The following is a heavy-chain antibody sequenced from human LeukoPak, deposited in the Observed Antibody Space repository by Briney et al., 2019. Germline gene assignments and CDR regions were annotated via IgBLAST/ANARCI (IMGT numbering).Heavy chain of an antibody. Sequence: PGGSLRLSCAASGFTFSSYGMSWVRQAPGKGLEWVSGISGSGGSTYYADSVKGRFIISRDNSKNTLYLQMNSLRAEDTAVYYCAKDDAWLRFGEWSQGTLVTVSS. CDR3: AKDDAWLRFGE. CDR1: GFTFSSYG. V-gene: IGHV3-23*01. CDR2: ISGSGGST. D-gene: IGHD3-10*01. J-gene: IGHJ4*02.